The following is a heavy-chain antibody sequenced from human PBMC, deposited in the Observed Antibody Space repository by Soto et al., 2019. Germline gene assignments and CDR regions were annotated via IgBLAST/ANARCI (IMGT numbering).Heavy chain of an antibody. Sequence: SETLSLTCAVYGGSFSGYYWSWIRQPPGKGLEWIGEINHSGSTNYNPSLKSRVTISVDTSKNQFSLKLSSVTAADTAVYYCARGSNYGGKPFDYWGQGTLVTVSS. V-gene: IGHV4-34*01. J-gene: IGHJ4*02. CDR3: ARGSNYGGKPFDY. CDR2: INHSGST. CDR1: GGSFSGYY. D-gene: IGHD4-17*01.